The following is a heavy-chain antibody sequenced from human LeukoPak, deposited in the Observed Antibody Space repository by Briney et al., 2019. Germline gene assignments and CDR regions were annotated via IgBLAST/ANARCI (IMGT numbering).Heavy chain of an antibody. CDR1: GFIVSSNY. CDR2: IYSGGTT. D-gene: IGHD6-19*01. Sequence: GGSLRLSCAASGFIVSSNYMTWVRQAPGKGLEWVSVIYSGGTTYYADSVKGRFTISRDDSKNMLYLQMNSLRAEDTAVYYCVRATYSSGWSLNYYFDYWGQGTLVAVSS. CDR3: VRATYSSGWSLNYYFDY. V-gene: IGHV3-53*01. J-gene: IGHJ4*02.